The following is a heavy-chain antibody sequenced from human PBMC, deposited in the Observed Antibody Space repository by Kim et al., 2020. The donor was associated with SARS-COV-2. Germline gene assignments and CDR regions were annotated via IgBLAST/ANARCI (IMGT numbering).Heavy chain of an antibody. D-gene: IGHD3-22*01. Sequence: SVKVSCKASGGTFSSYAISWVRQAPGQGLEWMGGIIPIFGTANYAQKFQGRVTITADESTSTAYMELSSLRSEDTAVYYANYYDSSGYYYVDYWGQGTLVTVSS. CDR1: GGTFSSYA. CDR3: NYYDSSGYYYVDY. J-gene: IGHJ4*02. V-gene: IGHV1-69*13. CDR2: IIPIFGTA.